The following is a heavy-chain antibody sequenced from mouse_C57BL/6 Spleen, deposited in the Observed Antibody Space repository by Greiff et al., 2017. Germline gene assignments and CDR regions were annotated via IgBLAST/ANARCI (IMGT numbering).Heavy chain of an antibody. V-gene: IGHV1-61*01. Sequence: VQLQQPGAELVRPGSSVKLSCKASGYTFTSYWMDWVKQRPGQGLEWIGNIYPSDSETHYNQKFKDKATLTVDKSSSTAYMQLSSLTSEDSAVYYGARWGNYGTFGYWGQGTTLTVSS. CDR3: ARWGNYGTFGY. CDR1: GYTFTSYW. J-gene: IGHJ2*01. D-gene: IGHD1-1*01. CDR2: IYPSDSET.